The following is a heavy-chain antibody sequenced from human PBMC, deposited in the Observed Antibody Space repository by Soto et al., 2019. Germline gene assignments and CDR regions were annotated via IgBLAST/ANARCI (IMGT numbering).Heavy chain of an antibody. J-gene: IGHJ4*02. CDR3: VRRLKGDFDY. D-gene: IGHD1-26*01. CDR2: ILSNYNT. Sequence: PGGSLRLSCAASGFRFRDYTMSWVRQAPGKVLESISVILSNYNTYYTDSVRGRFTISRDSSKNMLYLEMNSLRAEDTAVYYCVRRLKGDFDYRGPGALVTVS. CDR1: GFRFRDYT. V-gene: IGHV3-23*05.